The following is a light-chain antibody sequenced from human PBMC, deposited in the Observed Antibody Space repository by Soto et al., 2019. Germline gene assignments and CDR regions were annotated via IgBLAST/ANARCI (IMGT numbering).Light chain of an antibody. Sequence: EILLTQSQGTLSWSPGERATLSCSASQSVSSSSLAWYQQKPGQAPRLLIYGASSRATGIPDRFSGSGSGTDFTLTISRLEPEDFAVYYCQQYGSAPRTFGQGTKVEIK. J-gene: IGKJ1*01. CDR2: GAS. CDR1: QSVSSSS. CDR3: QQYGSAPRT. V-gene: IGKV3-20*01.